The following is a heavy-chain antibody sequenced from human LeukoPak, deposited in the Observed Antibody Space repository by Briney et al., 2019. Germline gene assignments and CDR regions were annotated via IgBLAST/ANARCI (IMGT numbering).Heavy chain of an antibody. V-gene: IGHV3-33*01. CDR1: GFTFSSYG. CDR3: ARDLVIAAAGTKYFDY. Sequence: GRSLRLSCAASGFTFSSYGMHWVRQAPGKGLEWVAVIWYDGSNKYYADSVKGRFTISRDNSKNTLYLQMNSLRAEDTAVYYCARDLVIAAAGTKYFDYWGQGTLVTVSS. J-gene: IGHJ4*02. CDR2: IWYDGSNK. D-gene: IGHD6-13*01.